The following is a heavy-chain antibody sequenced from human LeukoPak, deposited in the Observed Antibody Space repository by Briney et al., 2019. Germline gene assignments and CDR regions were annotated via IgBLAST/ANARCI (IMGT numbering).Heavy chain of an antibody. CDR1: GFTFSSYS. D-gene: IGHD3-22*01. Sequence: PGGSLRLSCAASGFTFSSYSTNWVRQAPGKGLEWVSSISRSSNYIHYADSVKGRFTISRDNAKNSLYLQMNSLRAEDTALYYCARDLYYDSSGYYFYYYGMDVWGQGTTVTVSS. CDR3: ARDLYYDSSGYYFYYYGMDV. J-gene: IGHJ6*02. CDR2: ISRSSNYI. V-gene: IGHV3-21*01.